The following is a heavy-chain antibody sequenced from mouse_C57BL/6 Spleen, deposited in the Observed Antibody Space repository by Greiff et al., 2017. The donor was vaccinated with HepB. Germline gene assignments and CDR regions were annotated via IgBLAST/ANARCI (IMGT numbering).Heavy chain of an antibody. V-gene: IGHV5-17*01. CDR2: ISSGSSTI. J-gene: IGHJ2*01. CDR1: GFTFSDYG. CDR3: ARGGSSYYDYDGSYFDY. D-gene: IGHD2-4*01. Sequence: EVQGVESGGGLVKPGGSLKLSCAASGFTFSDYGMHWVRQAPEKGLEWVAYISSGSSTIYYADTVKGRFTISRDNAKNTLYLQMTSLRSEDTAMYYCARGGSSYYDYDGSYFDYWGQGTTLTVSS.